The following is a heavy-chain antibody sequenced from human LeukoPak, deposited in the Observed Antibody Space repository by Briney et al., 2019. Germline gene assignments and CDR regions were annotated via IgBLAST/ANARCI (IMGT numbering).Heavy chain of an antibody. CDR2: INTGNGNT. V-gene: IGHV1-3*04. Sequence: ASVKVSCKASGYSFSNYAMHWVRQAPGQRLEWMGWINTGNGNTEFSQKFQGRVTIASDTSANTVYMELSSLRSDDTAVYYCAREQAVAGTEWKNLLQYWGQGTLVTVSS. D-gene: IGHD6-13*01. CDR1: GYSFSNYA. CDR3: AREQAVAGTEWKNLLQY. J-gene: IGHJ4*02.